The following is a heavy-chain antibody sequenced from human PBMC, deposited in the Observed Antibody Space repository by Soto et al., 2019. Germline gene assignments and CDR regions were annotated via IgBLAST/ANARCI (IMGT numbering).Heavy chain of an antibody. V-gene: IGHV3-15*07. Sequence: EVQLVESGGGLVKPGGSLRLSCAASDFSFSNAWMNWVRQAPEKGLEWVGRIKSKTDGGTTDYAAPVKGRFTISRDDSKNTLYLQMNSLKTEDTAVYYCTLVLSSWYISRESGHYYGMDVWGQGTTVTVSS. J-gene: IGHJ6*02. CDR1: DFSFSNAW. CDR3: TLVLSSWYISRESGHYYGMDV. D-gene: IGHD6-13*01. CDR2: IKSKTDGGTT.